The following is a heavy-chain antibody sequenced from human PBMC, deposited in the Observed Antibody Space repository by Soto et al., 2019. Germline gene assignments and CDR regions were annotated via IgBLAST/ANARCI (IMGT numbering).Heavy chain of an antibody. J-gene: IGHJ4*02. Sequence: PGVSLRLSCAASGITFSSYAMSWVRQAPGKGLEWVSAISGSGGSTYYADSVKGRFTISRDNSKNTLYLQMNSLRAEDTAVYYCVRTYYDFWSGYPAVFDYWGQGTLVTVSS. CDR2: ISGSGGST. CDR3: VRTYYDFWSGYPAVFDY. V-gene: IGHV3-23*01. CDR1: GITFSSYA. D-gene: IGHD3-3*01.